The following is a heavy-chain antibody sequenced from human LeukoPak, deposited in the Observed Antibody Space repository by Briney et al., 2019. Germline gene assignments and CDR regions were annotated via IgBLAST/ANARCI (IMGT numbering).Heavy chain of an antibody. D-gene: IGHD3-10*01. V-gene: IGHV4-59*01. CDR2: IYYSGST. CDR3: ARGGITMVRGALEY. Sequence: SETLSLTCTVSGGSISSCYWSWIRQPPGKGLEWIGYIYYSGSTNYNPSLKSRVTISVDTSKNQFSLKLSSVTAADTAVYYCARGGITMVRGALEYWGQGTLVTVSS. CDR1: GGSISSCY. J-gene: IGHJ4*02.